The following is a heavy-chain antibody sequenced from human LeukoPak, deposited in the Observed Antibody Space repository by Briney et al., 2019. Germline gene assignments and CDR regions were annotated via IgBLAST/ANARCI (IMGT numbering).Heavy chain of an antibody. V-gene: IGHV4-59*08. CDR1: GDFITAYY. CDR3: ANSIDFDYGDYYFDY. CDR2: VYYSGST. Sequence: SETLSLTCTVSGDFITAYYWSWIRQPPGKGLEWIGYVYYSGSTEHNPSLKSRVTMSVDTSKNQFSLKLSSVTAADTAVYYCANSIDFDYGDYYFDYWGQGALVTISS. J-gene: IGHJ4*02. D-gene: IGHD4-17*01.